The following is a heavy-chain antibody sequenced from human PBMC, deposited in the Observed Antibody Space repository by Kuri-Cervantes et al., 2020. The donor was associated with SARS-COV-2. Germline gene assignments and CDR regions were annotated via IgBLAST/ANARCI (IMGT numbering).Heavy chain of an antibody. Sequence: SLKLSCAASGFTFSSYAMSWVRQAPGKGLEWVSGISWNSGSIGYADSVKGRFTISRDNAKNSLYLQMNSLRAEDTALYYCAKDIIAAAGMTIDYWGQGTLVTVSS. J-gene: IGHJ4*02. CDR1: GFTFSSYA. CDR3: AKDIIAAAGMTIDY. V-gene: IGHV3-9*01. D-gene: IGHD6-13*01. CDR2: ISWNSGSI.